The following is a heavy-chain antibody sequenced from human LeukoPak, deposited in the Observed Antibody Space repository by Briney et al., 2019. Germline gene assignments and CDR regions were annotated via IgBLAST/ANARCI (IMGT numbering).Heavy chain of an antibody. Sequence: GRSLRLSCAASGFTFSSYGMHWVRQAPGQGLEWMGWINPNSGGTNYAQKFQGWVTMTRDTSISTAYMELSRLRSDDTAVYYCARGDPYYYYGMDVWGQGTTVTVSS. V-gene: IGHV1-2*04. CDR3: ARGDPYYYYGMDV. CDR1: GFTFSSYG. CDR2: INPNSGGT. J-gene: IGHJ6*02. D-gene: IGHD5-24*01.